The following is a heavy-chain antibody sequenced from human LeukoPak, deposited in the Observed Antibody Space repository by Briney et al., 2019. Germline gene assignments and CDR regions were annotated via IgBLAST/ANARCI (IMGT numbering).Heavy chain of an antibody. Sequence: GGSLRLSCAASGFTFSSYEMNWVRQAPGKGLEWVSYISSSGSTIYYADSVKGRFTISRDNAKNTLYLQMSSLRAEDTAVYYCASTARGSGWLDYWGQGTLVTVSS. CDR1: GFTFSSYE. CDR3: ASTARGSGWLDY. V-gene: IGHV3-48*03. J-gene: IGHJ4*02. CDR2: ISSSGSTI. D-gene: IGHD6-19*01.